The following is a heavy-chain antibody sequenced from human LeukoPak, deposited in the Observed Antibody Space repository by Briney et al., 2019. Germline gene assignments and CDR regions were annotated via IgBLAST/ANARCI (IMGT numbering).Heavy chain of an antibody. Sequence: GGSLSLSCSASGFTFSAYAMHWVRQASGKRLEYVSAISPDGTSTYYADSVRGRFSISRDNSKNTLYLQMSSLRAEDTAVYYCVPKGTEGYWGQGTLVTVSS. V-gene: IGHV3-64D*06. CDR1: GFTFSAYA. CDR3: VPKGTEGY. CDR2: ISPDGTST. J-gene: IGHJ4*02.